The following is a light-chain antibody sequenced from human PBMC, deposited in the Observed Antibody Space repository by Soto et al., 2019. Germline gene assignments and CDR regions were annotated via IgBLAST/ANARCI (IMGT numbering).Light chain of an antibody. CDR1: TNDIGGYNL. CDR3: CSFAGGATFV. CDR2: EAN. Sequence: QSALTQPASVSGSPGQSITISCTGTTNDIGGYNLVSWYQQHPGKAPQLMIYEANKRPSGVSDRFSGSKSGNTASLTISPLQSEDEADYSCCSFAGGATFVFGGGTKLTVL. J-gene: IGLJ2*01. V-gene: IGLV2-23*02.